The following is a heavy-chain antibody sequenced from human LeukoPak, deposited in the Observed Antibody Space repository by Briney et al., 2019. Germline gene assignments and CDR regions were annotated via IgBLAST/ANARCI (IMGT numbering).Heavy chain of an antibody. CDR1: GYTLTSYY. CDR3: ARSTVTTPHFDY. D-gene: IGHD4-11*01. J-gene: IGHJ4*02. V-gene: IGHV1-46*01. Sequence: ASVKVSCKASGYTLTSYYMHWVRQAPGQGLEWMGIINPSGGSTSYAQKFQGRVTMTRDTSTSTVYMELSSLRSEDTAVYYCARSTVTTPHFDYWGQGTLVTVSS. CDR2: INPSGGST.